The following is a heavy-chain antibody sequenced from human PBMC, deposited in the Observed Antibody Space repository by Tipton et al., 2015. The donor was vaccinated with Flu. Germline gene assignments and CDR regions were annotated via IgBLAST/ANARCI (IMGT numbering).Heavy chain of an antibody. Sequence: TLSLTCTVSGGSISSSSYYWGWIRQPPGKGLEWIGSIYYSGSTYYNPSLESRVTISVDTSKNQFSLKLSSVTAADTAVYYCARAAAAGTWEASDYFDYWGQGTLVTVSS. CDR1: GGSISSSSYY. J-gene: IGHJ4*02. CDR2: IYYSGST. D-gene: IGHD6-13*01. V-gene: IGHV4-39*07. CDR3: ARAAAAGTWEASDYFDY.